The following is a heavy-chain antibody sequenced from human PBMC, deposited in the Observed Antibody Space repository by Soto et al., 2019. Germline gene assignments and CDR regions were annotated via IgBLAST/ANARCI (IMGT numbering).Heavy chain of an antibody. CDR3: HIMTTASRSYYYYTDV. V-gene: IGHV4-34*01. J-gene: IGHJ6*03. D-gene: IGHD4-4*01. CDR1: GGSFSGYY. Sequence: SETLSLTCAVYGGSFSGYYWSWIRQPPGKGLEWIGEINHSGSTNYNPSLKSRVTISVDTSKNQFSLKLSSVTAADTAVYYCHIMTTASRSYYYYTDVWGKGTTVTVSS. CDR2: INHSGST.